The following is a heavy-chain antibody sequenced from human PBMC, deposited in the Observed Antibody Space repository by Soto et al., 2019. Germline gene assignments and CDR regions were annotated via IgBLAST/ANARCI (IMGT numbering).Heavy chain of an antibody. CDR1: GGSISSGDYY. V-gene: IGHV4-30-4*01. J-gene: IGHJ5*02. Sequence: SETLSLTCTVSGGSISSGDYYWSWIRQPPGKGLEWIGYIYYSGSTYYNPSLKSRVTISVDTSKNQFSLKLSSVTAADTAVYYCARDLNIVVVTARYNWFDPWGQGTLVTVS. CDR3: ARDLNIVVVTARYNWFDP. D-gene: IGHD2-21*02. CDR2: IYYSGST.